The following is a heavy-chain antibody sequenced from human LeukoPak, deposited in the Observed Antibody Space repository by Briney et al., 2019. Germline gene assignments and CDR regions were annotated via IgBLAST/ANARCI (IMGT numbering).Heavy chain of an antibody. CDR1: GYTFTGYY. CDR2: INPNSGGT. J-gene: IGHJ5*02. D-gene: IGHD1-26*01. CDR3: ARYSGSRNWFDP. V-gene: IGHV1-2*02. Sequence: ASVKVSCKASGYTFTGYYMHWVRQAPGQGLEWMGWINPNSGGTNYAQKLQGRVTMTRDTSISTAYMELSRLRSDDTAVYYCARYSGSRNWFDPWGQGTLVTVSS.